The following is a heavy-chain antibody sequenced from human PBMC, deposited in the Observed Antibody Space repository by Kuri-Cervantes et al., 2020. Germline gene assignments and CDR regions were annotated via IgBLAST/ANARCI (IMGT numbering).Heavy chain of an antibody. J-gene: IGHJ4*02. D-gene: IGHD3-9*01. CDR1: GGTFSSYA. Sequence: GGSLRLSCKASGGTFSSYAISWVRQAPGQGLEWMGWISAYNGNTNYAQKLQGRVTMTTDTSTSTAYMELRSLRSDDTAVYYCAMDYDILTGYYNFDYWGQGTLVTVSS. CDR2: ISAYNGNT. CDR3: AMDYDILTGYYNFDY. V-gene: IGHV1-18*01.